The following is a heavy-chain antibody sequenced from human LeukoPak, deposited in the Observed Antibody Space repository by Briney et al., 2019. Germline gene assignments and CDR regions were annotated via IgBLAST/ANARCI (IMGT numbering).Heavy chain of an antibody. J-gene: IGHJ4*02. CDR3: ARRAGAYSHPYDY. D-gene: IGHD2-15*01. CDR1: GFTFSSYW. V-gene: IGHV3-74*01. Sequence: GGSLRLSCAASGFTFSSYWMRWVRQAPGKGPVWVSHINGDGSVTGYADSVKGRFTISRDNSKNTLYLQMNSLRAEDTAVYYCARRAGAYSHPYDYWGQGTLVTVSS. CDR2: INGDGSVT.